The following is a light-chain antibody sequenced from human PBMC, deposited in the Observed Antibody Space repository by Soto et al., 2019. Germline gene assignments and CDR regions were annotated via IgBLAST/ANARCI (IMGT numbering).Light chain of an antibody. CDR3: QQYHNWPPFT. J-gene: IGKJ2*01. V-gene: IGKV3-15*01. Sequence: EIVMTQSPATLSVSPGERVTLSCRASQSVSGNLAWYQQKTGQAPRLLIYGASTRATGIPARFSGSGSGTEFTLTISSLQSEDFAVYYCQQYHNWPPFTFGQGTKLEIK. CDR2: GAS. CDR1: QSVSGN.